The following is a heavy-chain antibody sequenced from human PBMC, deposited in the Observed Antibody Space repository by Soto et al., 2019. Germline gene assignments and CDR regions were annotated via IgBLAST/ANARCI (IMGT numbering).Heavy chain of an antibody. CDR1: GFTFSSYA. V-gene: IGHV3-23*01. Sequence: EVQLLESGGGLVQPGGSLRLSCAAYGFTFSSYAMSWVRQAPGKGLEWVSAISGSGGSTYYADSVKGRFTISRDNSKNTLYLQMNSLRAEDTAVYYCAKASGLRFLEWLSFDYWGQGTLVTVSS. J-gene: IGHJ4*02. CDR3: AKASGLRFLEWLSFDY. D-gene: IGHD3-3*01. CDR2: ISGSGGST.